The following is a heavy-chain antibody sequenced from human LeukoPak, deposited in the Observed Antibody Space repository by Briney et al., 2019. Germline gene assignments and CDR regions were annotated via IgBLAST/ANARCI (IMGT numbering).Heavy chain of an antibody. D-gene: IGHD6-13*01. CDR1: GGSFSGYY. V-gene: IGHV4-34*01. Sequence: SETLSLTCAVYGGSFSGYYWSWIRQPPGKGLEWIGEINHSGSTNYNPSLKSRVTISVDTSKNQFSLKLSSVTAADTAVYYCARAQPGIAAAGMINYWGQGTLVTVSS. CDR2: INHSGST. J-gene: IGHJ4*02. CDR3: ARAQPGIAAAGMINY.